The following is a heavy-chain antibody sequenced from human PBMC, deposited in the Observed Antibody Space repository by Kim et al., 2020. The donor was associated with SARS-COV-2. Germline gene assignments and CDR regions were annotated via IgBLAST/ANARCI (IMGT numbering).Heavy chain of an antibody. V-gene: IGHV5-51*01. CDR1: GYSFTNFW. Sequence: GESLKISCRASGYSFTNFWIGWVRQMPGKGLEWVGIIHPGDSDTRYSPSLQGQVTVSADKSSNTAYLQWNSLKASDSAMYYCARLDYYYANSGYPGWFDPWGQGTLVTVAS. D-gene: IGHD3-22*01. CDR2: IHPGDSDT. CDR3: ARLDYYYANSGYPGWFDP. J-gene: IGHJ5*02.